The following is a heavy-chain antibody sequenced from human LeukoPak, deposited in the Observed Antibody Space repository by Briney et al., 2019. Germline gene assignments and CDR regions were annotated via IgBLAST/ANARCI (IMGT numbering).Heavy chain of an antibody. Sequence: GGSLRLSCAASGFTFSTNYMSWVRQAPGKGLEWVSIIYSGGSTYDADSVKGRFTVSRDNSKNTLYLQMNRLRAEDTAVYYCARVRISGSYHFDYWGQGTLVTVSS. CDR1: GFTFSTNY. D-gene: IGHD1-26*01. CDR2: IYSGGST. J-gene: IGHJ4*02. V-gene: IGHV3-66*01. CDR3: ARVRISGSYHFDY.